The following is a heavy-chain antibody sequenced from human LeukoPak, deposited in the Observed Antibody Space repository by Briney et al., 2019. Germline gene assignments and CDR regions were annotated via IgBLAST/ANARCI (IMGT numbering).Heavy chain of an antibody. CDR1: GFTFDDYG. J-gene: IGHJ4*02. Sequence: GGSLRLSCAASGFTFDDYGMSWVRQAPGKGLEWVSGISWNSGSIGYADSVKGRFTISRDNAKNSLYLQMNSLRAEDTALYYCAKDISLTMSSSWDDWGQGTLVTVSS. CDR2: ISWNSGSI. D-gene: IGHD6-13*01. CDR3: AKDISLTMSSSWDD. V-gene: IGHV3-9*01.